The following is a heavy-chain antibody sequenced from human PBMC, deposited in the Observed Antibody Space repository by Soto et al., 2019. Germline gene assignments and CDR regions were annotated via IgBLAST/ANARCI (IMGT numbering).Heavy chain of an antibody. V-gene: IGHV1-69*13. CDR1: GGTFSSYS. D-gene: IGHD3-3*01. CDR2: IIPLFGTI. CDR3: ARGRYDFWSGYRPTTYYFDS. Sequence: GASVKVSCKASGGTFSSYSISWVRQAPGQGLEWMGGIIPLFGTINYAQNFQGRVTITADESTSTTCMELNSLRSEDTAVYYCARGRYDFWSGYRPTTYYFDSWGQGTLVTVSS. J-gene: IGHJ4*02.